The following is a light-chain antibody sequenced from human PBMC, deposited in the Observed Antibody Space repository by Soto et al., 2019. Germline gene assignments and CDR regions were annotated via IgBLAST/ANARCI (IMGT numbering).Light chain of an antibody. Sequence: IQLTQSPSSLSASVGDRVTITCRASQGISSYLGWYQQKPGKAPNLLIYDASTLHSGVPSRFSGGGSGTDFTLTISSLQPEDFETYYCQQVNVYPSTFGGGTKVDIK. V-gene: IGKV1-9*01. CDR2: DAS. CDR1: QGISSY. CDR3: QQVNVYPST. J-gene: IGKJ4*01.